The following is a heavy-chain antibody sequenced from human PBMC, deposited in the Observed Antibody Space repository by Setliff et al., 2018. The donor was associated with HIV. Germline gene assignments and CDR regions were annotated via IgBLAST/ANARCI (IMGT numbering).Heavy chain of an antibody. CDR1: GFDFSSHA. CDR2: IKHDGSEK. CDR3: ARDGLEGDMAGRQRTYAFGY. V-gene: IGHV3-7*01. Sequence: GGSLRLSCAASGFDFSSHAMSWVRQAPGKGLEWVANIKHDGSEKYYVDSVKGRFTISRDNAKNSLYLQMNSLRAEDTAVYYCARDGLEGDMAGRQRTYAFGYWGQGTLVTVSS. D-gene: IGHD2-15*01. J-gene: IGHJ4*02.